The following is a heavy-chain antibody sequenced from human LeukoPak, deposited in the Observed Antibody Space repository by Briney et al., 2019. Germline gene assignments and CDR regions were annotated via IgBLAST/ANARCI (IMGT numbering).Heavy chain of an antibody. D-gene: IGHD3-22*01. CDR3: VGGDSREY. Sequence: GGPLRLSCTASGFTFNTYTMNWVRQAPGKGLEWVSSIGRTSTDKYYADSVRGRFTISIDNAENSLYVQMTSLRAEDTAVYYCVGGDSREYWGQGTLVTVSS. V-gene: IGHV3-21*01. CDR1: GFTFNTYT. J-gene: IGHJ4*02. CDR2: IGRTSTDK.